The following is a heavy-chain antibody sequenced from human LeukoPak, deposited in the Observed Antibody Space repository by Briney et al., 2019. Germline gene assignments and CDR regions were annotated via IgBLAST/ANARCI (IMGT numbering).Heavy chain of an antibody. CDR2: IIPIFGTA. D-gene: IGHD5-18*01. Sequence: SVKVSCKASGGTFSSYAISWVRQAPGQGLEWMGGIIPIFGTANYAQKFQGRVTITADESTSTAYTELSSLRSEDTAVYYCARTPYSYGLGSLLDPWGQGTLVAVSS. V-gene: IGHV1-69*13. J-gene: IGHJ5*02. CDR3: ARTPYSYGLGSLLDP. CDR1: GGTFSSYA.